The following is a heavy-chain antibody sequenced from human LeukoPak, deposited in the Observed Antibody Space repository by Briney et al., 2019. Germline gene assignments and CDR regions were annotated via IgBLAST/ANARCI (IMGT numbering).Heavy chain of an antibody. D-gene: IGHD6-6*01. CDR3: ARDTGYSSSL. CDR1: GFTFSSYW. CDR2: INGDGSGT. V-gene: IGHV3-74*01. Sequence: PGGSPRLSCAASGFTFSSYWMHWVRQAPGKGLVWVSLINGDGSGTGYADSVRGRFTVSRDNAKNTLFLQMSSLRAEDTAMYYCARDTGYSSSLWGQGTLVTVSS. J-gene: IGHJ4*02.